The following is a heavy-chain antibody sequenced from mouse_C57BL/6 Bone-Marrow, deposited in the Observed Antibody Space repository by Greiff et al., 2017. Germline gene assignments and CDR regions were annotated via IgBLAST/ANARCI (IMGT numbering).Heavy chain of an antibody. CDR3: TRRGYYYGSSWYWYFDV. D-gene: IGHD1-1*01. CDR1: GFTFSDAW. Sequence: EVKVEESGGGLVQPGGSMKLSCAASGFTFSDAWMDWVRQSPEKGLEWVAEIRNKANNHATYYAESVKGRFTISRDESKSRVYLQMNSLRAEDTGIYYCTRRGYYYGSSWYWYFDVWGTGTTVTVSS. CDR2: IRNKANNHAT. J-gene: IGHJ1*03. V-gene: IGHV6-6*01.